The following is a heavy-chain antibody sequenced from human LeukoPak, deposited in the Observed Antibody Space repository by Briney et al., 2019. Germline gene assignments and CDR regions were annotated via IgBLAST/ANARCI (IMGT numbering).Heavy chain of an antibody. CDR2: IWYDGSNK. D-gene: IGHD2-2*01. V-gene: IGHV3-33*06. CDR1: GFTFSSYA. CDR3: AKDRIGVVPAAMDY. Sequence: PGGSLRLSCAASGFTFSSYAMHWVRQAPGKGLEWVAVIWYDGSNKYYADSVKGRFTISRDNSKNTLYLQMNSLRAEDTAVYYCAKDRIGVVPAAMDYWGQGTLVTVSS. J-gene: IGHJ4*02.